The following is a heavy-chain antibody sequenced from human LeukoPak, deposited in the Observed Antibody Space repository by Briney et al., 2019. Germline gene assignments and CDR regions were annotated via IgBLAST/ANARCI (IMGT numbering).Heavy chain of an antibody. D-gene: IGHD2-15*01. CDR3: ARDPAQNCRGGRCWAGFDV. V-gene: IGHV3-7*01. J-gene: IGHJ3*01. CDR2: INEDGRED. CDR1: GFTFSRYY. Sequence: GGSLRLSCAASGFTFSRYYMSWVRQAPGKGLEWVADINEDGREDYYVDSVKGRFTISRDNAKNSLYLQMNSLRGEDTAVYYCARDPAQNCRGGRCWAGFDVWGQGTMITVSS.